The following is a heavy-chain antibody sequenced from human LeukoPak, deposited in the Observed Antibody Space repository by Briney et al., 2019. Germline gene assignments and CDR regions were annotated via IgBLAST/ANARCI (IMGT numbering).Heavy chain of an antibody. CDR3: ARGELLYDY. CDR1: GGSFSSGDYY. V-gene: IGHV4-30-4*01. J-gene: IGHJ4*02. Sequence: SETQSLTRTVSGGSFSSGDYYWSWIRQPPGKGLEWIGCIHYSGSTFYNPSLKSRVTISVDTSKNQFSLKLNSVTAADTAVYCCARGELLYDYWGQGTLVTVSS. D-gene: IGHD2-21*02. CDR2: IHYSGST.